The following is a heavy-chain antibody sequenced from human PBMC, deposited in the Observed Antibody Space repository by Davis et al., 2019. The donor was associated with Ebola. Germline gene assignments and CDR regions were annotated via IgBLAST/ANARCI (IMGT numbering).Heavy chain of an antibody. J-gene: IGHJ6*02. CDR1: GFTFSSYA. CDR2: ISYDGSNK. D-gene: IGHD1-26*01. Sequence: GGSLRLSCAASGFTFSSYAMHWVRQAPGKGLEWVAVISYDGSNKYYADSVKGRFTISRDNSKNTLYLQMNSLRAEDTAVYYCAKDPQKWELHYYYGMDVWGQGTTVTVSS. V-gene: IGHV3-30-3*01. CDR3: AKDPQKWELHYYYGMDV.